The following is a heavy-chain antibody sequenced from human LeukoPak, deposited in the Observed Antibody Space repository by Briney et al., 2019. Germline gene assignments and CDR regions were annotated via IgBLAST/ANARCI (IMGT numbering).Heavy chain of an antibody. CDR1: AVSISSYY. Sequence: SETLSLTCTVSAVSISSYYWSWIRQPPGKGLEWIGYIYYSGSTNYNPSLRSRVTISVDTSKNQFSLKLSSVTAADTAVYYCGRGRRYSSSWYVIDYWGQGTLVTVSS. D-gene: IGHD6-13*01. J-gene: IGHJ4*02. CDR3: GRGRRYSSSWYVIDY. V-gene: IGHV4-59*01. CDR2: IYYSGST.